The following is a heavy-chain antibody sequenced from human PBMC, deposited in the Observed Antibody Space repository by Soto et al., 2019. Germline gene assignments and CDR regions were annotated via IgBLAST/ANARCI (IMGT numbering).Heavy chain of an antibody. CDR1: GFTFSSYG. D-gene: IGHD5-18*01. J-gene: IGHJ6*02. V-gene: IGHV3-30*18. Sequence: GGSLRLSCAASGFTFSSYGMHWVRQAPGKGLEWVAVISYDGSNKYYADSVKGGFTISRDNSKNTLYLQMNSLRAEDTAVYYCAKDRVGVDTAMVAFYYYGMDVWGQGTTVTVSS. CDR3: AKDRVGVDTAMVAFYYYGMDV. CDR2: ISYDGSNK.